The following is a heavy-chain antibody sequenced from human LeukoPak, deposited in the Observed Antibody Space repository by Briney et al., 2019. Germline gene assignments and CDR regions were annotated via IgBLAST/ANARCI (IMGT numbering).Heavy chain of an antibody. Sequence: GRSLRLSCAASGFTFDDYAMHWVRQAPGKGLEWVSGISWNSGSIGYADSVKGRFTISRDNAKNSLYLQMNSLRAEDTALYYCTTDYVFDYWGQGTLVTVSS. J-gene: IGHJ4*02. CDR3: TTDYVFDY. D-gene: IGHD3-16*01. CDR2: ISWNSGSI. CDR1: GFTFDDYA. V-gene: IGHV3-9*01.